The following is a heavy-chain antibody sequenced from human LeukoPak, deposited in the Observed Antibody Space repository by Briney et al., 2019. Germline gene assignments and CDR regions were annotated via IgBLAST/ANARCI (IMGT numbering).Heavy chain of an antibody. CDR1: GGSISSYY. CDR3: ARGRGEVPAAENWFDP. J-gene: IGHJ5*02. CDR2: IYTSGST. D-gene: IGHD2-2*01. Sequence: SETLSLTCTVSGGSISSYYWSWIRQPPGKGLEWIGRIYTSGSTNYNPSLKSRVTMSVDTSKNQFSLKLSSVTAADTAVYYCARGRGEVPAAENWFDPWGQGTLVTVSS. V-gene: IGHV4-4*07.